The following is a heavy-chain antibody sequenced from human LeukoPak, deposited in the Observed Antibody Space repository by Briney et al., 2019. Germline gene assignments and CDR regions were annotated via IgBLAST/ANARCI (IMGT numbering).Heavy chain of an antibody. CDR2: IIPIFGTA. V-gene: IGHV1-69*13. J-gene: IGHJ4*02. CDR1: GGTFSSYA. CDR3: ARVTTYGEPDY. D-gene: IGHD4-17*01. Sequence: GASVKVSCKASGGTFSSYAISWVRQAPGQGLEWMGGIIPIFGTADYAQKFQGRVTITADESTSTAYMELSSLRSEDTAVYYCARVTTYGEPDYWGQGTLVTVSS.